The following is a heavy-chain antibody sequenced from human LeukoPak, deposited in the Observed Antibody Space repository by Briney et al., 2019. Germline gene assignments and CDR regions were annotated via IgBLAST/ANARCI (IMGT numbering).Heavy chain of an antibody. J-gene: IGHJ4*02. CDR3: ARGRRYSCGRVPFDY. D-gene: IGHD5-18*01. CDR2: IYYSGST. CDR1: GGSISSSSYY. V-gene: IGHV4-39*01. Sequence: SETLSLTCTVSGGSISSSSYYWGWIRQPPGKGLEWIGSIYYSGSTYYNPSLKSRVTISVDTSKNQFSLKLSSVTAADTAVYYCARGRRYSCGRVPFDYWGQGTLVTVSS.